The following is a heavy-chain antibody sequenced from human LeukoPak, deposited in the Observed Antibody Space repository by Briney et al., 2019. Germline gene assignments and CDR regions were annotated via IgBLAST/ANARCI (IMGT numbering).Heavy chain of an antibody. CDR2: INPNSGGT. D-gene: IGHD3-10*01. J-gene: IGHJ4*02. V-gene: IGHV1-2*02. CDR1: GYTFTGYY. CDR3: ARDAVNYYGSGSYFF. Sequence: ASVKVSCKASGYTFTGYYMHWVRQAPGQGLEWMGWINPNSGGTNYAQKFQGRVTMTTDTSTSTAYMELRSLRSDDTAVYYCARDAVNYYGSGSYFFWGQGTLVTVSS.